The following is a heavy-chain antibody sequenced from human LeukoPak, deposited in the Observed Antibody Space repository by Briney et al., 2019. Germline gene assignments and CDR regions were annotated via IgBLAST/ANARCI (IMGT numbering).Heavy chain of an antibody. CDR1: GYTFTSYG. V-gene: IGHV1-18*01. Sequence: ASVKVSCKASGYTFTSYGISWVRQAPGQGLEWMGWISAYNGNTNYAQKLQGRVTMTTDTSTSTAYMELRSLRSDDTAVYYCARDRYTSTSCYSDYCGQGTLVTVSS. D-gene: IGHD2-2*01. CDR2: ISAYNGNT. J-gene: IGHJ4*02. CDR3: ARDRYTSTSCYSDY.